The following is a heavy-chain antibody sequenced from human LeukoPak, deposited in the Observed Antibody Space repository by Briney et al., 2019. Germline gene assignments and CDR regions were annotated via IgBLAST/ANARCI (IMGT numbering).Heavy chain of an antibody. CDR1: GYTFTGYY. Sequence: ASVTVSCKASGYTFTGYYMHWVRQAPGQGLEWMGWINPNSGGTNYAQKFQERVTITRDMSTSTAYMELSSLRSEDTAVYYCAALVGSSWYDYYYMDVWGKGTTVTISS. CDR2: INPNSGGT. CDR3: AALVGSSWYDYYYMDV. V-gene: IGHV1-2*02. D-gene: IGHD6-13*01. J-gene: IGHJ6*03.